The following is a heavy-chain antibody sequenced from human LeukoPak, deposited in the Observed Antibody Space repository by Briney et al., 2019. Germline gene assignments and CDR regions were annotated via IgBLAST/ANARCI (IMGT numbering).Heavy chain of an antibody. J-gene: IGHJ5*02. CDR2: IIPIFGTA. V-gene: IGHV1-69*01. Sequence: SVKVSCKASGGTFSSYAISWVRQAPGQGLEWMGGIIPIFGTANYAQKFQGRVTITADESTSTAYMELSSLRSADTAVYYCARNIVVEVAASLSPFDPWGQGTLVTVSS. CDR3: ARNIVVEVAASLSPFDP. CDR1: GGTFSSYA. D-gene: IGHD2-15*01.